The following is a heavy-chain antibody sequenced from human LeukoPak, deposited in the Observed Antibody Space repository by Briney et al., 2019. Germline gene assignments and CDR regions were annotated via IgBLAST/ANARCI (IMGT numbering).Heavy chain of an antibody. CDR1: GFTFSSYS. CDR2: ISSSSSTM. D-gene: IGHD2-8*02. CDR3: ARDTGGWGKEGYYFDY. Sequence: GGSLRLSCAASGFTFSSYSMNWVRQAPGKGLEWVSYISSSSSTMYYADSVKGRFTISRDNAKNSLYLQMNSLRAEDTAVYYCARDTGGWGKEGYYFDYWGQGTLVTVSS. V-gene: IGHV3-48*01. J-gene: IGHJ4*02.